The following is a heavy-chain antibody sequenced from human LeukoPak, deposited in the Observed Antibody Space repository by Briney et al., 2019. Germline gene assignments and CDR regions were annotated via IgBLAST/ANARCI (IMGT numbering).Heavy chain of an antibody. CDR3: ARDIFCSSTSCYAAPAWFDP. J-gene: IGHJ5*02. CDR1: GGSISSSSYY. Sequence: SETLSLTCTVSGGSISSSSYYWGWIRQPPGKGLEWIGSIYYSGSTYYNPSLKSRVTISVDTSKNQFSLKLSSVTAADTAVYYCARDIFCSSTSCYAAPAWFDPWGQGTLVTVSS. CDR2: IYYSGST. V-gene: IGHV4-39*07. D-gene: IGHD2-2*01.